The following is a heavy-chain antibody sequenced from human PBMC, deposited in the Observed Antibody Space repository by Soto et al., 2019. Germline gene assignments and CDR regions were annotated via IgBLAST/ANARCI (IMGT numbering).Heavy chain of an antibody. D-gene: IGHD6-13*01. Sequence: QAGGSLRLSCAASGFTFSSYGMHWVRQAPGRGLEWVALILYDGSDKYYADSLKGRFTISRDNANNTLYLQMNSLRAEDTAVYYCTRDASRDSSARGWFDPWGPGTLVTVSS. CDR1: GFTFSSYG. CDR2: ILYDGSDK. CDR3: TRDASRDSSARGWFDP. J-gene: IGHJ5*02. V-gene: IGHV3-30*03.